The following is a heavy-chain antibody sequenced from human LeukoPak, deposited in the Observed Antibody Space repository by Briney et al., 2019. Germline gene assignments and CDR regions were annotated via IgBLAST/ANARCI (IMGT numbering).Heavy chain of an antibody. CDR2: ISSSSSYI. V-gene: IGHV3-21*01. CDR3: ARVLADYGDYIGFDY. D-gene: IGHD4-17*01. J-gene: IGHJ4*02. Sequence: GGSLRLSCAASGFTFSSYAMSWVRQAPGKGLEWVSSISSSSSYIYYADSVKGRFTISRDNAKNSLYLKMNSLRAEDTAVYYCARVLADYGDYIGFDYWGQGTLVTVSS. CDR1: GFTFSSYA.